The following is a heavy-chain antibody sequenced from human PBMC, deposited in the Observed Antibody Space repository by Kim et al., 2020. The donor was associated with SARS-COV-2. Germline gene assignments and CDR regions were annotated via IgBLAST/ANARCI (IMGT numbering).Heavy chain of an antibody. D-gene: IGHD5-12*01. CDR2: IWYDGSNK. Sequence: GGSLRLSCAASGFTFSSYGMHWVRQAPGKGLEWVAVIWYDGSNKYYADSVKGRFTISRDNSKNTLYLQMNSLRAEDTAVYYCARVPHVDIVATTPVSGMDVWGQGTTVTVSS. CDR3: ARVPHVDIVATTPVSGMDV. V-gene: IGHV3-33*01. CDR1: GFTFSSYG. J-gene: IGHJ6*02.